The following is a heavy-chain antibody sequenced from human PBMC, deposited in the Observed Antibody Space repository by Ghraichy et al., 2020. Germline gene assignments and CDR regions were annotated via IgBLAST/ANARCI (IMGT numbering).Heavy chain of an antibody. CDR3: ARGWWGCQQTSCYFEY. J-gene: IGHJ4*02. V-gene: IGHV4-4*02. D-gene: IGHD2-2*01. CDR1: GGSVSSLDW. Sequence: GSLRLSCVVSGGSVSSLDWWSWVRQSPGKGLEWIGKINDSGSTKYNPSLRSRAALSVDVTKKQFFLDLTSVSDADTAVYYCARGWWGCQQTSCYFEYWGQGTQVTVSS. CDR2: INDSGST.